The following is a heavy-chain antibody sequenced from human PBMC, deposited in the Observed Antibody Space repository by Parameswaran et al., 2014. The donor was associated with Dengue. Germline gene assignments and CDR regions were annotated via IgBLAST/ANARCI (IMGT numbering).Heavy chain of an antibody. CDR3: ARRGGDYCSSTSCYDY. V-gene: IGHV2-26*01. CDR2: IFSNDEK. D-gene: IGHD2-2*01. Sequence: RWIRQPPGKALEWLAHIFSNDEKSYSTSLKSRLTISKDTSKSQVVLTMTNMDPVDTATYYCARRGGDYCSSTSCYDYWGQGTLVTVSS. J-gene: IGHJ4*02.